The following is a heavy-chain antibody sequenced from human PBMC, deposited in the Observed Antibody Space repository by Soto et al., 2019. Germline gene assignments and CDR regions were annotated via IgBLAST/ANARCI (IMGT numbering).Heavy chain of an antibody. V-gene: IGHV1-69*10. CDR1: GGTFSSYT. CDR3: ARDYGPDGFDY. CDR2: IIPILGIA. Sequence: GASVKVSCKASGGTFSSYTISWVRQAPGQGLEWMGGIIPILGIANYAQKFQGRVTITADKSTSTAYMELSSLRSEDTAVYYCARDYGPDGFDYWGQGTLVTVSS. D-gene: IGHD4-17*01. J-gene: IGHJ4*02.